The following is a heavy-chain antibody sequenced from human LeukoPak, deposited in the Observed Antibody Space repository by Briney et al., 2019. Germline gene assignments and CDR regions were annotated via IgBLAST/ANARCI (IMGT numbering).Heavy chain of an antibody. J-gene: IGHJ1*01. Sequence: GGSLRLSCAASGFTFSSYWMHWVRQAPGKGLEWVSGISWNSGSIGYADSVKGRFTISRDNAKNSLYLQMNSLRAEDTALYYCAKDRVAAAADFQHWGQGTLVTASS. D-gene: IGHD6-13*01. CDR1: GFTFSSYW. CDR2: ISWNSGSI. V-gene: IGHV3-9*01. CDR3: AKDRVAAAADFQH.